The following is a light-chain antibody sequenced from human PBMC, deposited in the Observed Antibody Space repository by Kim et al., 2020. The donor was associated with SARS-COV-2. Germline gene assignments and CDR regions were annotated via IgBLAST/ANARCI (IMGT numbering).Light chain of an antibody. CDR3: CSYEGTVV. CDR2: EVN. J-gene: IGLJ2*01. Sequence: ASVSGSPGQSITISCTGASSDVVSWYQHHPGEAPKLIIFEVNKRPSQISNRFSGSKSGNTASLTIAGLQAEDEANYYCCSYEGTVVFGGGTQLIVL. CDR1: SSDVV. V-gene: IGLV2-23*02.